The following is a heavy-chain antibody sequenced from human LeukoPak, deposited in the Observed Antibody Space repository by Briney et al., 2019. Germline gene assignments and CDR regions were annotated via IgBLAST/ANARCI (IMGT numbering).Heavy chain of an antibody. CDR3: ARRARGRHYYFDY. Sequence: GASVKVSGKASGYTFTGYYMHWVRQAPGQGLEWMGWINPNSGGTNYAQKFQGRATMTRDTSISTAYMELSRLRSDDTAVYYCARRARGRHYYFDYWGQGTLVTVSS. CDR1: GYTFTGYY. J-gene: IGHJ4*02. CDR2: INPNSGGT. V-gene: IGHV1-2*02. D-gene: IGHD3-10*01.